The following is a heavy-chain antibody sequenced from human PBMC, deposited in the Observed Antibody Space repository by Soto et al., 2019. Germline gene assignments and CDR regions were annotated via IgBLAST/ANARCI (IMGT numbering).Heavy chain of an antibody. Sequence: QVQLVQSGAEVKKPGASVKVSCKASGYTFTSYDINWVRQATGQGLEWMGWMNPNSGNTGYAQKFQGRVTMTRNTSISTAYMELSSMRSEDTAVYYCARGRELPRGDAFDIWGQGTMVTVSS. D-gene: IGHD1-26*01. CDR3: ARGRELPRGDAFDI. V-gene: IGHV1-8*01. CDR2: MNPNSGNT. CDR1: GYTFTSYD. J-gene: IGHJ3*02.